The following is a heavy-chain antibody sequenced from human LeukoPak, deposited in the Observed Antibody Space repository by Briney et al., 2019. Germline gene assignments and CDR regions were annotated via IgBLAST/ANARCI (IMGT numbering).Heavy chain of an antibody. V-gene: IGHV4-39*01. CDR1: GGSISSSSYY. CDR3: ARHRSIVVVPAAIGLYNWFDP. D-gene: IGHD2-2*01. J-gene: IGHJ5*02. Sequence: NTSETLSLTCTVSGGSISSSSYYWGWIRQPPGKGLEWIGSIYYSGSTYYNPSLKSRVTISVDTSKNQFSLKLSSVTAADTAVYYCARHRSIVVVPAAIGLYNWFDPWGQGTLVTVSS. CDR2: IYYSGST.